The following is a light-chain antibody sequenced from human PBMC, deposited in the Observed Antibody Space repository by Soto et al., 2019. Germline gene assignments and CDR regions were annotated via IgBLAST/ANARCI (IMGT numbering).Light chain of an antibody. Sequence: SYELTQPPSESVSPGQTASITCSGDKLGDKYACWYQQKPGQSPVLVIYQDSKRPSGIPERFSGSNSGNTATLTISGTQAMDEADYYCQAWDSSTSHVVFGGGTKLTVL. CDR2: QDS. V-gene: IGLV3-1*01. J-gene: IGLJ2*01. CDR3: QAWDSSTSHVV. CDR1: KLGDKY.